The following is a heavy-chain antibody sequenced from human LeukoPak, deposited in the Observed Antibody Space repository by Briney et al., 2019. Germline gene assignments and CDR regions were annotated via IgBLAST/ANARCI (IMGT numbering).Heavy chain of an antibody. Sequence: SETLSLTCTVSGGSISSYYWSWIRQPARKGLEWIGYIYYNGSTNYNPSLKSRVTISVDTSRNQFSLKLSSVTAADTAVYYCASYPTYGDYVPAGFDIWGQGTMVTVSS. CDR2: IYYNGST. CDR1: GGSISSYY. D-gene: IGHD4-17*01. J-gene: IGHJ3*02. V-gene: IGHV4-59*12. CDR3: ASYPTYGDYVPAGFDI.